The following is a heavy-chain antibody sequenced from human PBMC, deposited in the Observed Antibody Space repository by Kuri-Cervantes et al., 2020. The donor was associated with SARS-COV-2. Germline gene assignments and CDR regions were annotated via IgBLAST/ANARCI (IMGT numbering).Heavy chain of an antibody. V-gene: IGHV1-46*01. Sequence: VSVKVSCKASGGTFSNFAISWVRQAPGQGLEWMGIINPSGGGTSYAQKFQGRVAVTRDTPTSTVYMELSSLRSEDTAVYYCARDPTTVTTGIGMDVWGQGTTVTVSS. D-gene: IGHD4-17*01. CDR3: ARDPTTVTTGIGMDV. CDR2: INPSGGGT. CDR1: GGTFSNFA. J-gene: IGHJ6*02.